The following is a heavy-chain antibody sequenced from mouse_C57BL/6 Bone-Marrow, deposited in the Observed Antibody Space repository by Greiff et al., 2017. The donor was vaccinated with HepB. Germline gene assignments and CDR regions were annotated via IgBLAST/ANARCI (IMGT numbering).Heavy chain of an antibody. Sequence: EVMLVESGGDLVKPGGSLKLSCAASGFTFSSYGMSWVRQTPDKRLEWVATISSGGSYTYYPDSVKGRFTISRDKAKNTLYLQMSSLKSEDTAMYYCARQDYLDYWGQGTTLTVSS. CDR3: ARQDYLDY. CDR2: ISSGGSYT. J-gene: IGHJ2*01. V-gene: IGHV5-6*01. CDR1: GFTFSSYG.